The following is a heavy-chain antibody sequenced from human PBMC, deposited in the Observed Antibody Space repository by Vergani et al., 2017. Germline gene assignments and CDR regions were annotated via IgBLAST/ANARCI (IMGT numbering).Heavy chain of an antibody. CDR2: IYPGDSDT. V-gene: IGHV5-51*01. CDR3: ARLRRGEYYDYVWGSYRLPTGYYYYMDV. J-gene: IGHJ6*03. Sequence: EVQLVQSGAEVKKPGESLKISCKGSGYSFTSYWIGWVRQMPGKGLEWMGIIYPGDSDTRYSPSFQGQVTISADKSISTAYLQWSSLKASDTARYYCARLRRGEYYDYVWGSYRLPTGYYYYMDVWGKGTTVTVSS. CDR1: GYSFTSYW. D-gene: IGHD3-16*02.